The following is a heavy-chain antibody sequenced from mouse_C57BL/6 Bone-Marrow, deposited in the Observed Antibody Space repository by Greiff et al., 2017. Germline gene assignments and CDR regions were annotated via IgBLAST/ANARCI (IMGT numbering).Heavy chain of an antibody. V-gene: IGHV14-3*01. Sequence: VQLQQSVAELVRPGASVKLSCTASGFNIKNTYMHWVKQRPEQGLEWIGRIDPANGNTKYAPKFPGKATITAATSSNTAYLQLNSLTSEDTAIYYCARSPIYYDYYWYFDVWGTGTTVTVSS. D-gene: IGHD2-4*01. CDR3: ARSPIYYDYYWYFDV. CDR1: GFNIKNTY. CDR2: IDPANGNT. J-gene: IGHJ1*03.